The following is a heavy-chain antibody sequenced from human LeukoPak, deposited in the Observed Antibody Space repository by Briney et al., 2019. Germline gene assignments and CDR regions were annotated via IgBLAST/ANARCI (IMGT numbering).Heavy chain of an antibody. V-gene: IGHV4-34*01. CDR3: AREPFYQPLLTYYFDY. CDR1: GGSFSGYY. J-gene: IGHJ4*02. D-gene: IGHD2-2*01. CDR2: SNHSGGT. Sequence: SETLSLTCAVYGGSFSGYYWSWIRQPPGKGLEWIGESNHSGGTNYNPSLKSRVTISADTSKNQFSLNLSSVTAADTAVYYCAREPFYQPLLTYYFDYWGQGTLVTVSS.